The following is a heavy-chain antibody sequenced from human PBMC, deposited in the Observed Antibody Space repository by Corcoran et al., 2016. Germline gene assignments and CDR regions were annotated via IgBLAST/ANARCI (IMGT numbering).Heavy chain of an antibody. D-gene: IGHD1-1*01. CDR3: VREGTAGV. V-gene: IGHV1-3*01. CDR1: GYIFTSYN. CDR2: ISAANGNA. J-gene: IGHJ6*02. Sequence: QVQLVQSGAEVKKPGASVKVSCEAFGYIFTSYNVHRVRQAPGQRPEWMGWISAANGNAEYSQKFQGRVTCTRDTSASTAHMELSSLTFEDTAVYYCVREGTAGVWGQGTTVTVSS.